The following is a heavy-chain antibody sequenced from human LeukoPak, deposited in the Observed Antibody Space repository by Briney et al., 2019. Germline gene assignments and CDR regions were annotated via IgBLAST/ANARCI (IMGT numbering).Heavy chain of an antibody. CDR2: ISGSGGST. J-gene: IGHJ5*02. CDR1: GFTFSSYA. Sequence: GGSLRLSCAASGFTFSSYAMRWVRQAPGKGLEWASAISGSGGSTYYADSVKGRFTISRDNSKNTLYLQMNSLRAEDTAVYYCAKDPGDPWGFDPWGQGTLVTVSS. V-gene: IGHV3-23*01. D-gene: IGHD1-14*01. CDR3: AKDPGDPWGFDP.